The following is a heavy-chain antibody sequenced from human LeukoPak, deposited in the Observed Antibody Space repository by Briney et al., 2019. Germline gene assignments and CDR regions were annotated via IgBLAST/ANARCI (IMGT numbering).Heavy chain of an antibody. V-gene: IGHV5-51*01. Sequence: GESLKISCKGSGYSFTSYWIGWVRQMPGKGLEWMGIIYPGDSDTRYSPSFQGQVTISADKSISTAYLQWSSLKASDTAMYYCARLTFTVTTGDYYYYGMDVWGQGTTVTVSS. CDR3: ARLTFTVTTGDYYYYGMDV. J-gene: IGHJ6*02. D-gene: IGHD4-11*01. CDR2: IYPGDSDT. CDR1: GYSFTSYW.